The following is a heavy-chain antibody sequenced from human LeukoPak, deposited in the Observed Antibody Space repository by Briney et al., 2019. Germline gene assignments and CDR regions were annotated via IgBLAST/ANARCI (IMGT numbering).Heavy chain of an antibody. CDR3: ARGAHDFWSGPGGFDY. V-gene: IGHV1-69*13. J-gene: IGHJ4*02. CDR2: IIPIFGTA. Sequence: SVNVSCKASGGTFSSYAISWVRQAPGQGLEWMGGIIPIFGTANYAQKFQGRVTITADESTSTAYMELSSLRSEDTAVYYCARGAHDFWSGPGGFDYWGQGTLVTVSS. CDR1: GGTFSSYA. D-gene: IGHD3-3*01.